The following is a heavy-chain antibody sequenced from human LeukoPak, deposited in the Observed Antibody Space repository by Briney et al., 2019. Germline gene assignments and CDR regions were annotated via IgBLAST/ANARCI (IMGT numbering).Heavy chain of an antibody. V-gene: IGHV4-39*07. CDR1: GGSISSSSYY. J-gene: IGHJ4*02. Sequence: SETLSLTCTVSGGSISSSSYYWGWIRQPPGKGLEWIGSIYYSGSTYYNPSLKSRVTMSVDTSKNQFSLKLSSVTAADTAVYYCARDSVSSGWPGGYWGQGTLVTVSS. CDR3: ARDSVSSGWPGGY. D-gene: IGHD6-19*01. CDR2: IYYSGST.